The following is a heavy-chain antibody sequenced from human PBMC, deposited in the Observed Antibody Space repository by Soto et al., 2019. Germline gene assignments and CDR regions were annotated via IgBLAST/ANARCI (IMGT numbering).Heavy chain of an antibody. CDR2: ISGYNGNT. CDR3: ASDNDVFTGYCFDY. V-gene: IGHV1-18*01. D-gene: IGHD3-9*01. Sequence: QVQLVQSEAEVKKPGASVKVSCRASGYIFVNYGISWVRQAPGQGLGWMGWISGYNGNTKYAQEFQGRVTLTRDTSTSTAYMELGSLRSDDTAVYYCASDNDVFTGYCFDYWGQGTLVTVSS. J-gene: IGHJ4*02. CDR1: GYIFVNYG.